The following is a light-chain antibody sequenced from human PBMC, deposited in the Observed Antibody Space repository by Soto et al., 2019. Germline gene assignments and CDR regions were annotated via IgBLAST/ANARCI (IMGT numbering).Light chain of an antibody. V-gene: IGKV3D-20*02. J-gene: IGKJ1*01. CDR2: QNS. CDR1: QSVFNNH. Sequence: TQSPATLSASVGDIVTLSCRSSQSVFNNHIGWYQQKPGQAPRLLIYQNSIRAAGIPARLSASGSGTDFNLTISEVQPEDFALYYCHXRQSWPRTCGQGTKVDIK. CDR3: HXRQSWPRT.